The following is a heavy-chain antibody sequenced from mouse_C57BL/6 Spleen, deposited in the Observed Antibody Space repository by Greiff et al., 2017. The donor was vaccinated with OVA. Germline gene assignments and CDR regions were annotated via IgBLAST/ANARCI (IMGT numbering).Heavy chain of an antibody. CDR3: TTSMTTVVATGYFDY. J-gene: IGHJ2*01. D-gene: IGHD1-1*01. V-gene: IGHV14-4*01. CDR1: GFNIKDDY. Sequence: EVQLQQSGAELVRPGASVKLSCTASGFNIKDDYMHWVKQRPEQGLEWIGWIDPENGDTEYASKFQGKATITADTSSNTAYLQLSSLTSEDTAVYYCTTSMTTVVATGYFDYWGQGTTLTVSS. CDR2: IDPENGDT.